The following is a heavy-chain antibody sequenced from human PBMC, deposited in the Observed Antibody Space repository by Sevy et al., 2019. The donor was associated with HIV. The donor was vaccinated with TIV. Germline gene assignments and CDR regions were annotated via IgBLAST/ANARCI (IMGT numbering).Heavy chain of an antibody. CDR3: ATDIVVGRDY. CDR1: GYTLSKLS. D-gene: IGHD2-2*01. CDR2: FHEDGES. J-gene: IGHJ4*02. V-gene: IGHV1-24*01. Sequence: ASVKVSCKVSGYTLSKLSMHWVRQAPGKGLEWMGGFHEDGESMYAQKFQGRVTMTEDTYTDTAYMELSSLRSEDTAVYYCATDIVVGRDYWGQGTLVTVSS.